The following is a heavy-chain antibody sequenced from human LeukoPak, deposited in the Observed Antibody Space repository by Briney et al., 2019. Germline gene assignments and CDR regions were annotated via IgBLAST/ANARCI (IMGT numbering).Heavy chain of an antibody. Sequence: PSETLSLTCTVSGGSISSYYWSWIRQPPGKGLEWIGYIYYSGSTNYNPSLKSRVTISVDTSKNQFSLKPSSVTAADTAVYYCARDLDSSGFGFFDYWGQGTLVTVSS. CDR2: IYYSGST. J-gene: IGHJ4*02. V-gene: IGHV4-59*01. CDR3: ARDLDSSGFGFFDY. D-gene: IGHD3-22*01. CDR1: GGSISSYY.